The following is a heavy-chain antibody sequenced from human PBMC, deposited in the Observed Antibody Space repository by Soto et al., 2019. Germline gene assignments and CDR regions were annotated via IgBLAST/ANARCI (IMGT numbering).Heavy chain of an antibody. D-gene: IGHD2-15*01. J-gene: IGHJ4*02. CDR3: AKEGEDCSGGSCYSRGFRFDY. CDR2: ISYDGSNK. Sequence: ESGGGVVQPGRSLRLSCAASGFTFSSYGMHWVRQAPGKGLEWVAVISYDGSNKYYADSVKGRFTISRDNSKNTLYLQMNSLRAEDTAVYYCAKEGEDCSGGSCYSRGFRFDYWGQGTLVTVSS. CDR1: GFTFSSYG. V-gene: IGHV3-30*18.